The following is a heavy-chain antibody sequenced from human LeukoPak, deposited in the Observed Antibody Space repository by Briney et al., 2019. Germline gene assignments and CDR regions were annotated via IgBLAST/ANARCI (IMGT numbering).Heavy chain of an antibody. CDR1: GFTSSSYS. CDR2: ISSSSSYI. V-gene: IGHV3-21*01. D-gene: IGHD1-26*01. CDR3: ALEGSGSYLDY. Sequence: PGGPLRLSCAASGFTSSSYSMNWVRQAPGKVLEWVSSISSSSSYIYYADSVKGRFNISRDNDKNSLYLQMNSLRAEDTAVYYCALEGSGSYLDYWGQGTLVTVSS. J-gene: IGHJ4*02.